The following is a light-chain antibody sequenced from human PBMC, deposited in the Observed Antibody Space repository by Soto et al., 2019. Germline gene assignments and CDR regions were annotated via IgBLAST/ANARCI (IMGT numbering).Light chain of an antibody. J-gene: IGKJ3*01. CDR1: QSVSSRS. CDR3: QQYGGSPIFT. Sequence: EIVLTQSPGTLSLSRGERATLSCRASQSVSSRSLAWYQQKPGQAPSLLIYCTFTRATGIPDRFSGSGSGTDFTLTISRLEPEDSAVYYCQQYGGSPIFTFGPGTKVDMK. CDR2: CTF. V-gene: IGKV3-20*01.